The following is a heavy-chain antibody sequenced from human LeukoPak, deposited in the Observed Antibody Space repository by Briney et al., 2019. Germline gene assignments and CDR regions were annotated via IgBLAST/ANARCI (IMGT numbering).Heavy chain of an antibody. CDR3: ARDNPYDYVWGSYRQNWFDP. CDR1: GGSFSDYY. J-gene: IGHJ5*02. Sequence: SETLSLTCAVYGGSFSDYYWNWIRQPPGKGLEWIGEINHSGSTNYNPSLRSRVTISVDTSKNQFSLKLSSVTAADTAVYYCARDNPYDYVWGSYRQNWFDPWGQGTLVTVSS. D-gene: IGHD3-16*02. V-gene: IGHV4-34*01. CDR2: INHSGST.